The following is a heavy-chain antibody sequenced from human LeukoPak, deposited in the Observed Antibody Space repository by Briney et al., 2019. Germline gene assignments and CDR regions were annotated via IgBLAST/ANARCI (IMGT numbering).Heavy chain of an antibody. CDR1: GGSFSGYY. CDR3: ARRGRPLRTPYSSSWYYYYYYMDV. J-gene: IGHJ6*03. D-gene: IGHD6-13*01. Sequence: SETLSLTCAVYGGSFSGYYWSWIRQPPGKGLEWIGEINHSGSANYNPSLKSRVTISVDTSKNQFSLKLSSVTAADTAVYYCARRGRPLRTPYSSSWYYYYYYMDVWGKGTTVTISS. V-gene: IGHV4-34*01. CDR2: INHSGSA.